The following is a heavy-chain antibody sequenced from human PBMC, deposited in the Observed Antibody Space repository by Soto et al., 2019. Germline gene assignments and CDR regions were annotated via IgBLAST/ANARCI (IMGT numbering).Heavy chain of an antibody. CDR2: ISGSGGST. V-gene: IGHV3-23*01. J-gene: IGHJ4*02. CDR1: GFTFSSYA. CDR3: AKDDYGDYYLDY. D-gene: IGHD4-17*01. Sequence: EVQLLESGGGLVQPGGSLRLSCAASGFTFSSYAMSWVRQAPGKGLEWVSAISGSGGSTYYADSGKGRFTISRDNSKNTLYLQMNSLRAEDTAVYYCAKDDYGDYYLDYWGQGTLVTVSS.